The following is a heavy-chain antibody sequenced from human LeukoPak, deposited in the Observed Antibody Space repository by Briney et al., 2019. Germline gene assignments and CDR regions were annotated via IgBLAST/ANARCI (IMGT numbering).Heavy chain of an antibody. CDR1: GYTLTGHA. CDR2: MNPNSGGT. V-gene: IGHV1-2*02. Sequence: EASVKVSCKASGYTLTGHAMHWVRQAPGQGLEWMGWMNPNSGGTKYTRKFQGRVTMTRDTSISTAYMELSRLTSDDTAVYYCARVDTVMAYYFDLWGQGTLVTVSS. D-gene: IGHD5-18*01. J-gene: IGHJ4*02. CDR3: ARVDTVMAYYFDL.